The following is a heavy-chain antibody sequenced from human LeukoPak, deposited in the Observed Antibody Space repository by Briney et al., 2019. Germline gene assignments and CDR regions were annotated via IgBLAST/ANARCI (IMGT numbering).Heavy chain of an antibody. CDR3: ARVGYCSSTSCYTGYYYMDV. CDR2: IYYSGST. J-gene: IGHJ6*03. CDR1: GGSISSYY. D-gene: IGHD2-2*02. Sequence: PSETLSLTCTVSGGSISSYYWSWIRQPPGKGLEWIGYIYYSGSTNYNPSLKSRVTISVDTSKNQFSLKLSSVTDADTAVYYCARVGYCSSTSCYTGYYYMDVWGKGTTVTVSS. V-gene: IGHV4-59*01.